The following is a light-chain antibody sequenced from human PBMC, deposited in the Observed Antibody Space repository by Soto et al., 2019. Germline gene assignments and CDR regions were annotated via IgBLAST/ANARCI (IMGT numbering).Light chain of an antibody. CDR3: QNYKSAPNT. Sequence: DIQMTQSPSSLSASVGDRVTITCRASQDISNYLAWYQQKPGKLPKLLIYAASTLQTGVQSRFSGSGSGTVFTLIINSLQPEDVATYYCQNYKSAPNTFGRGTRLEIK. CDR2: AAS. CDR1: QDISNY. J-gene: IGKJ2*01. V-gene: IGKV1-27*01.